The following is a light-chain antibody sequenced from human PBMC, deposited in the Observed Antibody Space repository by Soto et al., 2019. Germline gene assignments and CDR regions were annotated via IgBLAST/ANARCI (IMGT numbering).Light chain of an antibody. CDR2: GAS. Sequence: EIVLTQSPGTLSLSPGERATLSCRASQSVSSSYLAWYQQKPGQAPRLLIYGASSRATGIPDRFSGSGSGTDFTLTISRLEPEDFATYYCLQDYEYPRTFGQGTKVEIK. J-gene: IGKJ1*01. V-gene: IGKV3-20*01. CDR3: LQDYEYPRT. CDR1: QSVSSSY.